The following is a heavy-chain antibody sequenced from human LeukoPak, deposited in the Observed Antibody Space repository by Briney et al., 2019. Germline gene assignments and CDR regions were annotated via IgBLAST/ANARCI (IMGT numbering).Heavy chain of an antibody. J-gene: IGHJ4*02. CDR1: GSTISSYG. D-gene: IGHD3-10*01. CDR2: ISSSADST. CDR3: AKDLRGYYGSGSYRGY. Sequence: PGGSLRLSCTASGSTISSYGMSWVRQAPGKGLEWVSAISSSADSTYYADSVKGRFTISKDISKNTLYLQMDSLRAEDTAVYYCAKDLRGYYGSGSYRGYWGQGTLVTVSS. V-gene: IGHV3-23*01.